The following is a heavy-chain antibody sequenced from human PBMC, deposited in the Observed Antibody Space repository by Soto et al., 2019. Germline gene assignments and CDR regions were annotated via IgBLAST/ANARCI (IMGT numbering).Heavy chain of an antibody. Sequence: EVQMVETGGGLVQPGGSLRLSCAASGFTFSSYWMSWVRQAPGKGLEWVANIKQDGSEKYYVDSVKGRFTISRDNAKNALYLQMNSLRAEDTAVYYCVRVGDILGPYYYYIDVWGKGTTVTVSS. CDR1: GFTFSSYW. CDR3: VRVGDILGPYYYYIDV. J-gene: IGHJ6*03. CDR2: IKQDGSEK. V-gene: IGHV3-7*01. D-gene: IGHD3-9*01.